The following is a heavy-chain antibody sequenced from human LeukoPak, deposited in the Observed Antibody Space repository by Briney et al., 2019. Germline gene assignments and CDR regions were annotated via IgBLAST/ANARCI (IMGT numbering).Heavy chain of an antibody. J-gene: IGHJ4*02. V-gene: IGHV4-39*01. CDR3: ARVPLKYDIYTGYQPYYFDY. CDR1: GGSISNTIYH. CDR2: IYYSGST. Sequence: SETLSLSCTVSGGSISNTIYHWGWIRQPPGKGLEWIGNIYYSGSTYYNPSLKSRVTISIATSKNQFSLKLNSLTAADTAVYSVARVPLKYDIYTGYQPYYFDYWGQGTLVIVSS. D-gene: IGHD3-9*01.